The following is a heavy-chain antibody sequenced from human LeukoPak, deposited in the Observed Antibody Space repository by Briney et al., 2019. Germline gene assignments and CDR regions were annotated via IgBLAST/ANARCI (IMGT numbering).Heavy chain of an antibody. Sequence: PGGSLRLSCAASGFTFSTYVMHWVRQAPGKGLEWVSYISRSGSTRYYADSVKGRFTISRDNAKNSLYLQMNSLRAEDTAVYYCARVATMVRVPLDALDIWGQGTMVSVSS. CDR1: GFTFSTYV. V-gene: IGHV3-48*03. J-gene: IGHJ3*02. CDR2: ISRSGSTR. CDR3: ARVATMVRVPLDALDI. D-gene: IGHD3-10*01.